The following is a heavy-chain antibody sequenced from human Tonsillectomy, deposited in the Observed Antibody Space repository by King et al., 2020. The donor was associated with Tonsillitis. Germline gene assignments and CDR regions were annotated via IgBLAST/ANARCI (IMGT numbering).Heavy chain of an antibody. CDR2: ITPMFGTE. J-gene: IGHJ2*01. V-gene: IGHV1-69*01. CDR3: ARVSLEAPLPNWFFDL. CDR1: GGTFSSSA. Sequence: VQLVQSGAEVKKPGSSVKVSCKASGGTFSSSAMSWVRQVPGQGLEWMGGITPMFGTENYAQKFQGRVTITADESTNTAYMELSSLRSDDTAVYFCARVSLEAPLPNWFFDLWGRGTLVTVSS. D-gene: IGHD3-3*01.